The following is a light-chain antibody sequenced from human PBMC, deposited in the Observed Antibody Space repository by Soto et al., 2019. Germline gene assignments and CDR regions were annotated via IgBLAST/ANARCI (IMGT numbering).Light chain of an antibody. CDR2: AVT. CDR3: SSYTSSGSWV. Sequence: QSALTQPASVSGSPGQSITISCTGTSSDVGYYNYVSWCQQHPGKAPELMIYAVTNRPSGVSNRFSGSKSGNTASLTISGLQAEDEADYYCSSYTSSGSWVFGGGTKLTVL. CDR1: SSDVGYYNY. V-gene: IGLV2-14*01. J-gene: IGLJ3*02.